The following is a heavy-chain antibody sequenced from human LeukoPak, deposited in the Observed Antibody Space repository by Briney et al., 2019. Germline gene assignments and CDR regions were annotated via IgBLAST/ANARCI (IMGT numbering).Heavy chain of an antibody. CDR3: ARGSDFWSGYYSLEDY. CDR1: GYTFTSYD. Sequence: ASVKVSCKASGYTFTSYDINWVRQATGQGLEWMGWMNPNSGNTGYAQKFQGRVTMTRNTSISTAYMELSSLRSEDTAVCYCARGSDFWSGYYSLEDYWGQGTLVTVSS. CDR2: MNPNSGNT. D-gene: IGHD3-3*01. J-gene: IGHJ4*02. V-gene: IGHV1-8*01.